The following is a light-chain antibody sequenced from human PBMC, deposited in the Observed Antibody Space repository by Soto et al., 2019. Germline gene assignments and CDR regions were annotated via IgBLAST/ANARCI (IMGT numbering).Light chain of an antibody. J-gene: IGLJ1*01. Sequence: QSVRTQAPSASGTPGQRVTISCSGTSSNIGSNYVYWYQQLPGTAPKLLIYRNNQRPSGVPDRFSGSKSGTSASLAISGLRSEDEVDYSCAAWDDSLTGYVFGTGSKVTVL. V-gene: IGLV1-47*01. CDR1: SSNIGSNY. CDR2: RNN. CDR3: AAWDDSLTGYV.